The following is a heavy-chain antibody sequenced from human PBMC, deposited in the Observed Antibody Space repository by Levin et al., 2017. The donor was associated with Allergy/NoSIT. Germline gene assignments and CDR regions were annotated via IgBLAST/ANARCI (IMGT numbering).Heavy chain of an antibody. J-gene: IGHJ6*02. D-gene: IGHD3-3*01. Sequence: GESLKISCAASGFTFSGSAMHWVRQASGKGLEWIGRIRTKTNSYATSYAASVKGRFTISRDDSKNTAYLHMKSLNTEDTAGYYCTSSIFGVEYYYGMDVWGQGTTVTVSS. V-gene: IGHV3-73*01. CDR3: TSSIFGVEYYYGMDV. CDR1: GFTFSGSA. CDR2: IRTKTNSYAT.